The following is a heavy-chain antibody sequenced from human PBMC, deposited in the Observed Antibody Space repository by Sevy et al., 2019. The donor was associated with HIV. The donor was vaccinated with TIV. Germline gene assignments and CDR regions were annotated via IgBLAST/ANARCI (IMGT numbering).Heavy chain of an antibody. CDR1: GYTLTKLS. CDR2: FDPQNGET. J-gene: IGHJ5*02. V-gene: IGHV1-24*01. D-gene: IGHD2-15*01. CDR3: AAVGLRYFSGSSSYQGDWFDP. Sequence: ASVKVSCKVSGYTLTKLSIHWVRQPPGKGLEWMGDFDPQNGETIYAERFQGRLTLTEDTSTDMVYMELSSLTSEDTAVYYYAAVGLRYFSGSSSYQGDWFDPWGQGTLVTVSS.